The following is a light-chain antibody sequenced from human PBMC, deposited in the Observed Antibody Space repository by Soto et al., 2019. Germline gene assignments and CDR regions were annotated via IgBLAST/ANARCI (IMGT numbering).Light chain of an antibody. V-gene: IGLV2-14*03. J-gene: IGLJ1*01. CDR1: SSDVGGYNY. CDR3: SSYTTSNTRQIV. CDR2: DVS. Sequence: QSVLTQPASVSGSPGQSITISCTGTSSDVGGYNYVSWYQHHPGKAPKLMIYDVSNRPSGVSNCFSGSKSGNTASLTISWLQPEDEADYYCSSYTTSNTRQIVFGTGTKVTVL.